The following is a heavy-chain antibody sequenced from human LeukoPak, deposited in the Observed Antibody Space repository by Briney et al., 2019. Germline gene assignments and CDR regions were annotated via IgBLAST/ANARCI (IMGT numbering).Heavy chain of an antibody. V-gene: IGHV3-53*01. CDR3: AKGLRYFDRHDAFDI. J-gene: IGHJ3*02. D-gene: IGHD3-9*01. Sequence: GGSLRLSCAASGFTVSSNYMSWVRQAPGKGLEWVSVIYSGGSTYYADSVKGRFTISRDNSKNTLYLQMNSLRAEDTAVYYCAKGLRYFDRHDAFDIWGQGTMVTVSS. CDR2: IYSGGST. CDR1: GFTVSSNY.